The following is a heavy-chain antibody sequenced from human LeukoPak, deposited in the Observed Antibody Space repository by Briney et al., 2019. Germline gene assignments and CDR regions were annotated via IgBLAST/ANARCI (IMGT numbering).Heavy chain of an antibody. CDR3: ARASGLKQWLVPHY. J-gene: IGHJ4*02. Sequence: ASVKVSCKASGYTFTGYAMHWVRQAPGQRLEWMGWINAGNGNTKYSQKFQGRVTITRDTSASTAYMELSSLRSEDTAVYYCARASGLKQWLVPHYWGQGTLVTVSS. D-gene: IGHD6-19*01. V-gene: IGHV1-3*01. CDR2: INAGNGNT. CDR1: GYTFTGYA.